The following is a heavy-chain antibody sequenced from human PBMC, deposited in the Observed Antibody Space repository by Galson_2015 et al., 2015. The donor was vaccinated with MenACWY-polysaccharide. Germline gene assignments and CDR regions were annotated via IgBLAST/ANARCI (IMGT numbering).Heavy chain of an antibody. D-gene: IGHD3-3*01. J-gene: IGHJ4*02. CDR2: LRRETYGGPP. Sequence: RQAPGKGLEWVGFLRRETYGGPPQYAASVTGRFLISRDDSKTIAYLQMNSLTTEDTAVYYCSRAPFYDFVLDYWGQGTLVTVSS. CDR3: SRAPFYDFVLDY. V-gene: IGHV3-49*02.